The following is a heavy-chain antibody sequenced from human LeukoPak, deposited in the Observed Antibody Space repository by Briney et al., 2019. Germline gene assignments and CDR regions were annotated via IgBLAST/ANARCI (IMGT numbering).Heavy chain of an antibody. D-gene: IGHD2-2*01. Sequence: GGSLRLSCAASGFTLSDYYMSWIRRAPGKGLEWGSYISISGSTLYYADSVKGRFTISRDNAKNSLYLQMNSLRDEDTAVYYCASSCSSTSCTRLRAFDIWGQGTMVTVSS. CDR1: GFTLSDYY. J-gene: IGHJ3*02. CDR3: ASSCSSTSCTRLRAFDI. CDR2: ISISGSTL. V-gene: IGHV3-11*04.